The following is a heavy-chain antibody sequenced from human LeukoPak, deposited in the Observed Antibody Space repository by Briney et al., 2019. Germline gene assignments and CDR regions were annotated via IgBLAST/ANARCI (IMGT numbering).Heavy chain of an antibody. J-gene: IGHJ3*02. Sequence: SETLSLTCAVYGGSFSGYYWSWIRQPPGKGLEWIGEINHSGSTNYNLSLKSRVTISVDTSKNQFSLKLSSVTAADTAVYYCARFGPYGDYVDAFDIWGQGTMVTVSS. D-gene: IGHD4-17*01. V-gene: IGHV4-34*01. CDR1: GGSFSGYY. CDR3: ARFGPYGDYVDAFDI. CDR2: INHSGST.